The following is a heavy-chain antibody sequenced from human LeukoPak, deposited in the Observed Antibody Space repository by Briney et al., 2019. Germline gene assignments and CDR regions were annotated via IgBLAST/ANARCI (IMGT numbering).Heavy chain of an antibody. Sequence: PGGSLRLSCAASGFTFSSYSMNWVRQAPGKGLEWVSSISSSSSYIYYADSVKGRFTISRDNAKNSLYLQMNSLRAEDTAVYYCAKGVGITMISVRYFDLWGRGTLVTVSS. D-gene: IGHD3-22*01. CDR2: ISSSSSYI. CDR3: AKGVGITMISVRYFDL. J-gene: IGHJ2*01. V-gene: IGHV3-21*04. CDR1: GFTFSSYS.